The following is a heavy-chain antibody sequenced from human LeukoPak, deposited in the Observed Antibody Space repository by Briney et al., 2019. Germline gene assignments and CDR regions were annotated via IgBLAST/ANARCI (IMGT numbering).Heavy chain of an antibody. CDR3: AKDRRYCSGGSCDLFDY. CDR1: GFTFSSYG. Sequence: PGGSLRLSCAASGFTFSSYGMHWVRQAPGKGLEWVAFIGYDGSNKYYADSVKGRFTISRDNSKNTLYLQMNSLRAEDTAVYYCAKDRRYCSGGSCDLFDYWGQGTLVTVSS. J-gene: IGHJ4*02. D-gene: IGHD2-15*01. V-gene: IGHV3-30*02. CDR2: IGYDGSNK.